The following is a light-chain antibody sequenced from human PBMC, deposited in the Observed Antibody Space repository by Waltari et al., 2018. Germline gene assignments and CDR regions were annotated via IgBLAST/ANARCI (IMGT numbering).Light chain of an antibody. J-gene: IGLJ2*01. V-gene: IGLV2-11*01. CDR3: CSYAGSYTFVV. CDR1: SSDVGGYNY. Sequence: QSALTQPRSVSGSPGQSVTISCTGTSSDVGGYNYVSWYQQHPGKAPKLMIYDVSKRPSGVPDRCSGAKSGNTASLTSSGLQAEDEADYYCCSYAGSYTFVVFGGGTKLTVL. CDR2: DVS.